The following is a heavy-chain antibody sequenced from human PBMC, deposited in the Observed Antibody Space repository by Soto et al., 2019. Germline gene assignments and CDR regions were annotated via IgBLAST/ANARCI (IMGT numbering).Heavy chain of an antibody. CDR2: IKSKTDGGTT. CDR3: TTGGFSRYFDWPDYYYGMDV. CDR1: GFTFSNAW. D-gene: IGHD3-9*01. J-gene: IGHJ6*02. V-gene: IGHV3-15*01. Sequence: GGSLRLSCAASGFTFSNAWMSWVRQAPGKGLEWVGRIKSKTDGGTTDYAAPVKGRFTISRDDSKNTLYLQMNSLKTEDTAVYYCTTGGFSRYFDWPDYYYGMDVWGQGTTVTVSS.